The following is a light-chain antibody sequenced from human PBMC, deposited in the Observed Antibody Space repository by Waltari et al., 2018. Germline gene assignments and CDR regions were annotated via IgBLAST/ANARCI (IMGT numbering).Light chain of an antibody. Sequence: DIQMTQSPSSLSASVGGRVTIPCRASQSITSYLNCYQHRPGKAPNLLIYAASTLQSGVPSRFSGSGSGTHFTLNITSLRREDFATYYCQQTYTTPRTFGQGTRVEIK. CDR3: QQTYTTPRT. CDR1: QSITSY. CDR2: AAS. J-gene: IGKJ1*01. V-gene: IGKV1-39*01.